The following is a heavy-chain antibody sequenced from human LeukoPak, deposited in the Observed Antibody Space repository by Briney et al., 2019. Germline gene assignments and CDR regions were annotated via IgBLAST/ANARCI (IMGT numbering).Heavy chain of an antibody. J-gene: IGHJ6*03. V-gene: IGHV4-34*01. CDR2: NNHSGST. Sequence: ASETLSLTCAVYGGSFSGYYWSWIRQPPGKGLEWIGENNHSGSTNYNPSLKSRVTISVDTSKNQFSLKLSSVTAADTAVYYCARRPLGYCSGGSCYGYSRRHYYMDVWGKGTTVTISS. CDR1: GGSFSGYY. CDR3: ARRPLGYCSGGSCYGYSRRHYYMDV. D-gene: IGHD2-15*01.